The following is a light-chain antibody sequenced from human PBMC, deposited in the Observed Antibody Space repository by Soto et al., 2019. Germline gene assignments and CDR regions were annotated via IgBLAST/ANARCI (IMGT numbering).Light chain of an antibody. CDR1: NNGNSN. J-gene: IGKJ1*01. CDR3: NQPQRSPWT. CDR2: GGS. V-gene: IGKV3-15*01. Sequence: VVSQSPATLSVSPGERATLSCMPHNNGNSNLAWYQQKPGQSPRLLIYGGSTRASGIPARFSASGSGTDFTLTISDVQAEDVGLYYCNQPQRSPWTFGQGTKVDIK.